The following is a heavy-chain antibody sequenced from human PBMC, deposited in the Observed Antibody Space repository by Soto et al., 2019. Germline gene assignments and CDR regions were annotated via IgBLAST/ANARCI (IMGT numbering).Heavy chain of an antibody. J-gene: IGHJ4*02. CDR1: GFTLSTYW. CDR3: GTADRGTAAGGTVQ. D-gene: IGHD6-13*01. Sequence: EVQVVESGGGLVQPGGSLRLSCAASGFTLSTYWMTWVRQAPGKGLEWVANIKQDGSEKYYVDSVKGRFTVSRDNAKNPLYLQMNSMRNEDTALYYCGTADRGTAAGGTVQWGQGTLVTVSS. V-gene: IGHV3-7*01. CDR2: IKQDGSEK.